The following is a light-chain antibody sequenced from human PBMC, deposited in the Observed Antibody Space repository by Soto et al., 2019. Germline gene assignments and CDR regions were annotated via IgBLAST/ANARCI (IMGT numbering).Light chain of an antibody. CDR3: AAWDDSLNGVL. V-gene: IGLV1-44*01. CDR1: SSNIGSNT. CDR2: SNN. J-gene: IGLJ2*01. Sequence: QSVLTQPPSASGTPGQRVTISCSGSSSNIGSNTVNWYQQLPGTAPKLLIYSNNQRPSGVPDRFSGSKSGTSASLAISGPQSEDEADYYCAAWDDSLNGVLFGGGTKFTVL.